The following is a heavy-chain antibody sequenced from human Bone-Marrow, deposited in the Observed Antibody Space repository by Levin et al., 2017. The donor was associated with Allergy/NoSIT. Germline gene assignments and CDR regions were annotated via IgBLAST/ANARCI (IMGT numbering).Heavy chain of an antibody. CDR2: ISKNGDT. D-gene: IGHD2-15*01. CDR1: GLSLGNFA. J-gene: IGHJ5*02. V-gene: IGHV3-23*01. Sequence: GASVKVSCAASGLSLGNFAMDWVRQAPGKGLEWVSSISKNGDTYYADSVKGRFTMSRDNAKDTVFLHMNSLSGDDTAVYYCAREPLGVSMVVERAWFDPWGQGTQVTVSS. CDR3: AREPLGVSMVVERAWFDP.